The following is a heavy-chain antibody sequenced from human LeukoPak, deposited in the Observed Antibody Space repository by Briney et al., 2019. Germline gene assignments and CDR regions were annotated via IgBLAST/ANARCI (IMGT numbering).Heavy chain of an antibody. CDR2: ISYDGSNK. D-gene: IGHD4-17*01. V-gene: IGHV3-30-3*01. CDR3: ARGSDYGDYYFDY. Sequence: PGRSLRLSCAASGFTFSSSAMHWVRQAPGKGLEWVAVISYDGSNKYYADSVKGRFTISRDNSKNTLYLQMNSLRAEDTAVYYCARGSDYGDYYFDYWGQGTLVTVSS. J-gene: IGHJ4*02. CDR1: GFTFSSSA.